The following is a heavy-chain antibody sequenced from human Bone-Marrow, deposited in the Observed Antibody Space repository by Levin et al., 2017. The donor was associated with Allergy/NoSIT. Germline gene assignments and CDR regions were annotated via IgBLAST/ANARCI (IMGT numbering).Heavy chain of an antibody. CDR2: INPSGGST. V-gene: IGHV1-46*01. J-gene: IGHJ3*02. CDR1: GYTFTSYY. D-gene: IGHD5-12*01. Sequence: ASVKVSCKASGYTFTSYYMHWVRQAPGQGLEWMGIINPSGGSTSYAQKFQGRVTMTGDTSTSTVYMELSSLRSEDTAVYYCARGGYIVATIHDAFDIWGQGTMVTVSS. CDR3: ARGGYIVATIHDAFDI.